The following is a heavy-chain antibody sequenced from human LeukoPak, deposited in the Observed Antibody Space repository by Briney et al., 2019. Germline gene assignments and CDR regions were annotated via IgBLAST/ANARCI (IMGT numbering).Heavy chain of an antibody. Sequence: GASVKVSCKASGYTFTSYDINWVRQATGQGLEWMRWMNPNSGNTGYAQKFQGRVTMTRNTSISTAYMELNSLRSEDTAVYYCARAPLGMVRGPMEDPWGQGTLVTVSS. CDR1: GYTFTSYD. CDR3: ARAPLGMVRGPMEDP. J-gene: IGHJ5*02. CDR2: MNPNSGNT. D-gene: IGHD3-10*01. V-gene: IGHV1-8*01.